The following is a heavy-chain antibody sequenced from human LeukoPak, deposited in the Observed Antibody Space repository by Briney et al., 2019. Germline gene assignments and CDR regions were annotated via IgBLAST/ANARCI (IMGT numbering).Heavy chain of an antibody. J-gene: IGHJ4*02. CDR2: IKSKTDGGTT. Sequence: GGSLRLSCAASGFTFSNAWMNWVRQAPGKGLEWVGRIKSKTDGGTTDYAAPVKGRFTISRDGSKNTLYLQMNSLKTEDTAVYYCTTDDSYYDSSGYYYVDYWGQGTLVTVSS. V-gene: IGHV3-15*07. CDR3: TTDDSYYDSSGYYYVDY. CDR1: GFTFSNAW. D-gene: IGHD3-22*01.